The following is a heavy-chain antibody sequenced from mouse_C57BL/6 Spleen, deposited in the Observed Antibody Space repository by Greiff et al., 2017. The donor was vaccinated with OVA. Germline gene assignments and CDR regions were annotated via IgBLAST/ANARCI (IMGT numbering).Heavy chain of an antibody. CDR1: GFNIKDYY. Sequence: EVQLQESGAELVKPGASVKLSCTASGFNIKDYYMHWVKQRTEQGLEWIGRIDPEDGETKYSPKCQGKATITADTSSNTAFLQHSSLTSEDTAVYYCARGLGPYWYFDVWGTGTTVTVSS. CDR3: ARGLGPYWYFDV. V-gene: IGHV14-2*01. D-gene: IGHD4-1*01. J-gene: IGHJ1*03. CDR2: IDPEDGET.